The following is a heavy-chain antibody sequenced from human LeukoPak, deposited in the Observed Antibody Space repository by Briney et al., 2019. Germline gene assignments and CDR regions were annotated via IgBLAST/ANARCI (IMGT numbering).Heavy chain of an antibody. CDR2: VDPEDGET. V-gene: IGHV1-69-2*01. Sequence: ASVKVSCKVSGYTFTDYYMHWVQQAPGKGLEWMGLVDPEDGETIYAEKFQGRVTITADTSTDTAYMELSSLRSEDTAVYYCATGRWLQPFDPWGQGTLLTVSS. D-gene: IGHD5-24*01. CDR3: ATGRWLQPFDP. CDR1: GYTFTDYY. J-gene: IGHJ5*02.